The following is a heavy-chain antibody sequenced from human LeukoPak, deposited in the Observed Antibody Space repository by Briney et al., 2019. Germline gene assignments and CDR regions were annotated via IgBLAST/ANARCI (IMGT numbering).Heavy chain of an antibody. CDR2: IYYSGST. Sequence: PSETLSLTCTVSGGSISSYYWSWIRQPPGKGLEWIGYIYYSGSTNYNPSLKSRVTISVDTSTRQISLKLSSVTAADTAVYYCARAVGGDGSGSLWGPGTLVTVSS. CDR3: ARAVGGDGSGSL. V-gene: IGHV4-59*01. J-gene: IGHJ4*02. CDR1: GGSISSYY. D-gene: IGHD3-10*01.